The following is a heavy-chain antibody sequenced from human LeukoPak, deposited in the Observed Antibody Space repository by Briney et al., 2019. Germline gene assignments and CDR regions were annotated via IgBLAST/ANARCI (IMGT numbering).Heavy chain of an antibody. Sequence: GGSLRLSCAASGFTFSSYWMSWVRQAPGKGLEWVANIKQDGSEKYYVDSVKGRFTISRDNAKNSLYLQMNGLRAEDTAVYYCARVLPVRALWFGTVDYWGQGTLVTVSS. D-gene: IGHD3-10*01. CDR3: ARVLPVRALWFGTVDY. CDR2: IKQDGSEK. J-gene: IGHJ4*02. V-gene: IGHV3-7*03. CDR1: GFTFSSYW.